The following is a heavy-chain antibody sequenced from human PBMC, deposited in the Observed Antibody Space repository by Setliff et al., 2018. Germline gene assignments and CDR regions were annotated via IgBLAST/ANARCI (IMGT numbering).Heavy chain of an antibody. Sequence: GGSLRLSCAASGFTFSDYYMNWIRQAPGKGLEWVSYISRGGDTIYYADSVKGRFTISRDNAKNSLYLQMNSLRAEDTAVYYCARDFGSHFFDYWGQGALVTVS. D-gene: IGHD3-16*01. CDR1: GFTFSDYY. CDR2: ISRGGDTI. CDR3: ARDFGSHFFDY. J-gene: IGHJ4*02. V-gene: IGHV3-11*04.